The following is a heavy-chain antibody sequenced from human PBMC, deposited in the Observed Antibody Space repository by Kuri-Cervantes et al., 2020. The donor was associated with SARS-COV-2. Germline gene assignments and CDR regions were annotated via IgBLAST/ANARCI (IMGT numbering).Heavy chain of an antibody. D-gene: IGHD1-26*01. Sequence: GESLKISCAASGFTFSSYGMHWVRQAPGKGLEWVAVISYVATNRFYADSVKGRFTVSRDNAKNTLYLEMSGLRPEDAGVYFCAKGGGSGSYSPLLGPFDYWGQGTLVTVSS. V-gene: IGHV3-30*18. CDR1: GFTFSSYG. CDR3: AKGGGSGSYSPLLGPFDY. J-gene: IGHJ4*02. CDR2: ISYVATNR.